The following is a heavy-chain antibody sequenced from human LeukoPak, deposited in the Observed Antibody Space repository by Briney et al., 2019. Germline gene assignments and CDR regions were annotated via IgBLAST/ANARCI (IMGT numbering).Heavy chain of an antibody. J-gene: IGHJ2*01. Sequence: PSETLSLTCTVSGGSISSYYWSWIRQPPGKGLEWIGYIYYSGSTNYNPSLKSRVTISVDTSKNQFSLKLSSVTAADTAVYYCASTLIVVVPAADWYLDLWGRGTLVTVSS. CDR1: GGSISSYY. CDR3: ASTLIVVVPAADWYLDL. V-gene: IGHV4-59*01. D-gene: IGHD2-2*01. CDR2: IYYSGST.